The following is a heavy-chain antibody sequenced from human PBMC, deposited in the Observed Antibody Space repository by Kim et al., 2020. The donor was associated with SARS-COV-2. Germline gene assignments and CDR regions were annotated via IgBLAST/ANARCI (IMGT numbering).Heavy chain of an antibody. J-gene: IGHJ4*02. V-gene: IGHV3-30*19. Sequence: GGSLRLSCAASGFTFSTYGMHWVRQAPVRGLEWVASITYDGSKEYYADSVKGRFTISRDNSKDTLFVQMNSLRAEDTAVYYCARGARLYYYYSSGLDSWGQGTLVTVSS. CDR3: ARGARLYYYYSSGLDS. D-gene: IGHD3-22*01. CDR2: ITYDGSKE. CDR1: GFTFSTYG.